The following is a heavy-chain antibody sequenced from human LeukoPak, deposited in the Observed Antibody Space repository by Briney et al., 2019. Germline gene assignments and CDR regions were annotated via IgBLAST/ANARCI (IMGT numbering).Heavy chain of an antibody. CDR2: IYYSGST. CDR1: AVSISSYN. CDR3: ARHVPNRYCSSTSYPFDL. J-gene: IGHJ2*01. Sequence: PSETLSLTSTVSAVSISSYNWSWLPQPPGKGLEWIGNIYYSGSTNYNPSLKSRVTTSVDPPKNQFSLKLSSVTAADPAVYYCARHVPNRYCSSTSYPFDLWGRGTLVTVSS. D-gene: IGHD2-2*01. V-gene: IGHV4-59*08.